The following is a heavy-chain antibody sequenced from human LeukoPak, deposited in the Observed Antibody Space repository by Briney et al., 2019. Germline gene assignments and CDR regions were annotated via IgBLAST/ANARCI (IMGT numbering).Heavy chain of an antibody. J-gene: IGHJ4*02. CDR2: IKQDGSEK. CDR3: ARAVGAAGSY. D-gene: IGHD6-13*01. Sequence: PGRSLRLSCAASGFTFSSYGMHWVRQAPGKGLEWVANIKQDGSEKYYVDSVKGRFTISRDNAKNSLYLQMNSLRAEDTAVYYCARAVGAAGSYWGQGALVTVSS. V-gene: IGHV3-7*01. CDR1: GFTFSSYG.